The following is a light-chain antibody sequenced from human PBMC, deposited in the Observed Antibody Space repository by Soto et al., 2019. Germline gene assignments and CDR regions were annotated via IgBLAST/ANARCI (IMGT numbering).Light chain of an antibody. J-gene: IGLJ2*01. V-gene: IGLV3-10*01. Sequence: SYELTQPPSVSVSPRQTARITCSGDALPKKYAYWYQQKSGQAPVLVIYEDSKRPSGIPERFSGSSSGTIATLTISGAQVEDEADYYCYSTDSSGDHRVFGGGTKLTVL. CDR1: ALPKKY. CDR3: YSTDSSGDHRV. CDR2: EDS.